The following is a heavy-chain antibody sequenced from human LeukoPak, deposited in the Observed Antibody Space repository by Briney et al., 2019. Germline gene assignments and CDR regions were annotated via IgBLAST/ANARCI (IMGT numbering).Heavy chain of an antibody. CDR2: IYHSGST. V-gene: IGHV4-39*01. Sequence: SETLSLTCTVSGGSISSSSYYWGWIRQPPGKGLEWIGSIYHSGSTYYNPSLKSRVTISVDTSKNQFSLKLSSVTAADTAVYYCARQVESDFWSGYYNNWFDPWGQGTLVTVSS. CDR1: GGSISSSSYY. J-gene: IGHJ5*02. CDR3: ARQVESDFWSGYYNNWFDP. D-gene: IGHD3-3*01.